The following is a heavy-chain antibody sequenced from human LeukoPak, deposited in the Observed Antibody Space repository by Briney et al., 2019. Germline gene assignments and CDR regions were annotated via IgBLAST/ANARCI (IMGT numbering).Heavy chain of an antibody. D-gene: IGHD5-12*01. V-gene: IGHV4-39*07. CDR2: IYYSGST. Sequence: KPSETLSLTCTVSGGSISSSSYYWGWIRQPPGKGLEWIGSIYYSGSTYYNPSLKSRVTISVDTSKNQFSLKLSSVTAADTAVYYCARGSKVAHDAFDIWGQGTMVTVSS. J-gene: IGHJ3*02. CDR3: ARGSKVAHDAFDI. CDR1: GGSISSSSYY.